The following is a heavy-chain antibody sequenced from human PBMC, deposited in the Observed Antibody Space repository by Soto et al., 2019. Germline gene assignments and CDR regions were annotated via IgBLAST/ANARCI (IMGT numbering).Heavy chain of an antibody. J-gene: IGHJ2*01. CDR2: INPSGST. Sequence: QVQLQQWGAGLLKSSETLSLTCAVYGGSFSGYYWSWIRQPPGKGLEWIGEINPSGSTTYRPSLKTALKIPIDTYKHRLSRVLSCVTAADTAVYYCVGESIYCVSTDCYGGFFELWGRGTLVTVSS. D-gene: IGHD2-2*01. CDR1: GGSFSGYY. CDR3: VGESIYCVSTDCYGGFFEL. V-gene: IGHV4-34*01.